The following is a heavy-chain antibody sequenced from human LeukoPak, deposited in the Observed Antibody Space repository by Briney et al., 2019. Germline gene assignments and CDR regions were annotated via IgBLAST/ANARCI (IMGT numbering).Heavy chain of an antibody. CDR1: GYTFTSYG. Sequence: PVKVSCKASGYTFTSYGISWVRQAPGQGLEWMGWISAYNGNTNYAQKLQGRVTMTTDTSTSTAYMELRSLRSDDTAVYYCARDCSSTSCDDYWGQGTLVTVSS. CDR2: ISAYNGNT. J-gene: IGHJ4*02. CDR3: ARDCSSTSCDDY. V-gene: IGHV1-18*01. D-gene: IGHD2-2*01.